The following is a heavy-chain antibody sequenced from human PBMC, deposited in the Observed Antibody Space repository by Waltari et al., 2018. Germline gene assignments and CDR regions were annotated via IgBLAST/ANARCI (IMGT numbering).Heavy chain of an antibody. J-gene: IGHJ4*02. CDR1: GYSISSGYY. CDR2: IYHSGST. V-gene: IGHV4-38-2*01. Sequence: QVPLQESGPGLVKPSETLSLTCAVSGYSISSGYYWGWIRQPPGKGLEWIGSIYHSGSTYYNPSLKSRVTISVDTSKNQFSLKLSSVTAADTAVYYCASILDYDFWSGYYGRGYFDYWGQGTLVTVSS. D-gene: IGHD3-3*01. CDR3: ASILDYDFWSGYYGRGYFDY.